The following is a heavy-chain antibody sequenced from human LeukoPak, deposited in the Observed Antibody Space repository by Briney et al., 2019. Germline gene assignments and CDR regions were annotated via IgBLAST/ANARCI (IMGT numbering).Heavy chain of an antibody. CDR1: EFTFSSYA. V-gene: IGHV3-23*01. Sequence: GGSLRLSCAASEFTFSSYAMSWVRQAPGKGLEWVSTITNSGGTTYYADSVKGRFTISRDNSKNTLYLQMNSLRAEDTAVYYCAKGVGRGMDVWGQRTTVTVSS. CDR2: ITNSGGTT. CDR3: AKGVGRGMDV. J-gene: IGHJ6*02.